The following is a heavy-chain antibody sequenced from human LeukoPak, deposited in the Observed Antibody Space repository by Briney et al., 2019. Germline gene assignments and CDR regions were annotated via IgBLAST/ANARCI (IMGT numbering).Heavy chain of an antibody. J-gene: IGHJ4*02. CDR3: ARGPYDSGGRYHGFDY. D-gene: IGHD3-22*01. Sequence: PSETLSLTCTVSGGSISRYHWSWIRQPPGKGLEWIAYISDTGSTYQNPSLKSRVTISIDTSKNQFSVTLNSVTAADTAVYYCARGPYDSGGRYHGFDYWGQGTLVTVFS. CDR2: ISDTGST. CDR1: GGSISRYH. V-gene: IGHV4-59*01.